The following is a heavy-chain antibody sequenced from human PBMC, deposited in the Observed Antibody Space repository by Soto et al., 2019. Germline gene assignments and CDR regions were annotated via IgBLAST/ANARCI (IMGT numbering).Heavy chain of an antibody. CDR1: GDSITSSY. CDR3: AKGAGRDGYNTA. Sequence: QVQLRQSGPGLMKPSETLSLTCTVSGDSITSSYWSWFRQPPGKGLEYIGFIFYTGITSYNPSLKSRATISMDTSQNHFSLSLTSVTAADTAVYYCAKGAGRDGYNTARGQGTLVTVS. CDR2: IFYTGIT. V-gene: IGHV4-59*01. J-gene: IGHJ4*02. D-gene: IGHD5-12*01.